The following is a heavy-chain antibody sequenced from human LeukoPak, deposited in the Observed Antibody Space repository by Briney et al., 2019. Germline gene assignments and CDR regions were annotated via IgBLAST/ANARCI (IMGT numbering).Heavy chain of an antibody. CDR2: ISWNSGSI. Sequence: GRSLRLSCAASGFTFEDYAMHWVRHAPGKGLEWVSGISWNSGSIGYADSVKGRFTISRDNAKNSLYLQMNSLRAEDTALYYGANGHLDVWGQGTTVTVSS. V-gene: IGHV3-9*01. J-gene: IGHJ6*02. CDR3: ANGHLDV. CDR1: GFTFEDYA.